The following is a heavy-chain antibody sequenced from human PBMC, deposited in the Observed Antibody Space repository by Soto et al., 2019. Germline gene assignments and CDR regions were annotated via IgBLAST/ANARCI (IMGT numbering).Heavy chain of an antibody. J-gene: IGHJ5*02. CDR2: IFHGGTT. Sequence: SETLSLTCAVSGDYISNGYYWAWIRQPPGMGLDWIGSIFHGGTTHYNPSLKSRVIMSADTSKNQFSLRLNSVAAADTAVYYCARDVDWFDPWGRGTLVTVSS. CDR1: GDYISNGYY. V-gene: IGHV4-38-2*02. CDR3: ARDVDWFDP.